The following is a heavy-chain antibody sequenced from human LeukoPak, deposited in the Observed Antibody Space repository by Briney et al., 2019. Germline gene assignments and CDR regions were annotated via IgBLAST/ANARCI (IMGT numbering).Heavy chain of an antibody. CDR3: AKVRKPRALLGVFDY. Sequence: GRSLRLSCAASGFTFSTYGMHWVRQTPGKGLEWVAVISYDGRHKYYADSVRGRFTISRDNSKNTLYLQMNSLRAEDTAVYYCAKVRKPRALLGVFDYWGQGTLVTVSS. CDR2: ISYDGRHK. V-gene: IGHV3-30*18. CDR1: GFTFSTYG. D-gene: IGHD3-16*01. J-gene: IGHJ4*02.